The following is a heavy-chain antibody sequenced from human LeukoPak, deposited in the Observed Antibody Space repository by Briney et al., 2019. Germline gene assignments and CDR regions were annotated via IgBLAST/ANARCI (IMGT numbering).Heavy chain of an antibody. Sequence: GASVKVSCKASGYTFTNYGITWVRQAPGQGLEWMGWISVYNGNTNYAQKFQGRVTMTTDTSTNTVCMELRSLRSDDTAVYYCARSNSGSYYHFGYRGQGTPVTVSS. V-gene: IGHV1-18*01. J-gene: IGHJ4*02. CDR2: ISVYNGNT. D-gene: IGHD1-26*01. CDR3: ARSNSGSYYHFGY. CDR1: GYTFTNYG.